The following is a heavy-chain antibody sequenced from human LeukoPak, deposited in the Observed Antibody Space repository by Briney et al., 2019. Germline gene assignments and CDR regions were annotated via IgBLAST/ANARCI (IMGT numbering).Heavy chain of an antibody. CDR2: ISGSGSST. Sequence: GGSLRLSCAASGFTFSSHAMSWVRQAPGKGLAWVSAISGSGSSTDYADSVKGRFTISRDYSSNTLYLQTNSLSAGDTAVYYCAKSLGTDDYYDTSGFDFWGQGTLVTVSS. J-gene: IGHJ4*02. CDR3: AKSLGTDDYYDTSGFDF. D-gene: IGHD3-22*01. CDR1: GFTFSSHA. V-gene: IGHV3-23*01.